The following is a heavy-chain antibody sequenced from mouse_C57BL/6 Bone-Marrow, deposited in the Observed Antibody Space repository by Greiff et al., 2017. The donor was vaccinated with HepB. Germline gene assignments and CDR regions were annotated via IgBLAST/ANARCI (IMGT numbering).Heavy chain of an antibody. Sequence: QVQLQQPGAELVKPGASVKMSCKASGYTFTSYWITWVKQRPGQGLEWIGDIYPGSGSTNYNEKFKSKATLTVDTSSSTAYMQLSSLTSEDSAVYYGARWWLRRGYFDVWGTGTTVTVSS. D-gene: IGHD2-2*01. V-gene: IGHV1-55*01. CDR1: GYTFTSYW. J-gene: IGHJ1*03. CDR3: ARWWLRRGYFDV. CDR2: IYPGSGST.